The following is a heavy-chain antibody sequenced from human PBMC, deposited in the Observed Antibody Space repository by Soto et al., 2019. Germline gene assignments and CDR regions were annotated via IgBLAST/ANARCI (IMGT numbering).Heavy chain of an antibody. Sequence: GGSLRLSCAASGFTFVNSWMHWCRQFSGKGLEWVSRINADGTSTSYADSVKGRFTISRDNAKNTLYLHVNSLRAEDTAVYYCVKVLARGVGVPRFYFDSWGQGALVTVSS. CDR3: VKVLARGVGVPRFYFDS. D-gene: IGHD2-2*01. J-gene: IGHJ4*02. CDR2: INADGTST. CDR1: GFTFVNSW. V-gene: IGHV3-74*01.